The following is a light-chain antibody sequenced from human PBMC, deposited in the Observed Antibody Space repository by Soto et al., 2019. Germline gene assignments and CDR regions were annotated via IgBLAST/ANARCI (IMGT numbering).Light chain of an antibody. CDR2: AAS. Sequence: DFQMTQSPSSLSASVGDRVTITCRASQGISNYLAWFQQRPGESPKLLIYAASTLQSGVSSRFSGSGSGTHFTLTISSLQPEDAAIFYCQNYNNDPWTFGQGTKVEIK. CDR1: QGISNY. CDR3: QNYNNDPWT. V-gene: IGKV1-27*01. J-gene: IGKJ1*01.